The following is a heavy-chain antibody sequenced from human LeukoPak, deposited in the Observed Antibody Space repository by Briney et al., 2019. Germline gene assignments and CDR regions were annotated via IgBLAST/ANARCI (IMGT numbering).Heavy chain of an antibody. D-gene: IGHD6-13*01. CDR3: ASHRIAAAIDY. CDR2: ISSSSSYI. Sequence: TGGSLRLSCAASGFTFSSYSMNWVRQAPGKGLEWVSSISSSSSYIYYADSVKGRFTISRDNAKNSLYLQMNSLRAEDTAVYYCASHRIAAAIDYWGQGTLVTVSS. CDR1: GFTFSSYS. V-gene: IGHV3-21*01. J-gene: IGHJ4*02.